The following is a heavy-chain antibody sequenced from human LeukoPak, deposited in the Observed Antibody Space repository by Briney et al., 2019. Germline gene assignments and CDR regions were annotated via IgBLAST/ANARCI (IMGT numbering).Heavy chain of an antibody. V-gene: IGHV3-30-3*01. CDR3: ARDLSGSYMSDY. CDR2: ISHDRSNS. Sequence: GGSLRLSCAASGFTFSNYAMHWARQAPGKGLEWVAFISHDRSNSCHANSVKGRFTISRDNSKNTLYLQMNSLTDEDTAVYYCARDLSGSYMSDYWGQGTLVTVSS. CDR1: GFTFSNYA. J-gene: IGHJ4*02. D-gene: IGHD3-10*01.